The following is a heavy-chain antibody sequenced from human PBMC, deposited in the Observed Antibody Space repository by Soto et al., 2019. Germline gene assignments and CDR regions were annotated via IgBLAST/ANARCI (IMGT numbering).Heavy chain of an antibody. CDR2: IYYSGST. D-gene: IGHD5-12*01. J-gene: IGHJ4*02. V-gene: IGHV4-30-4*01. Sequence: PSETLSLTCTVSGGSISSGDYYWSWIRQPPGKGLEWIGYIYYSGSTYYNPSLKSRVTISVDTSKNQFSLKLSSVTAADTAVYYCARDGYNEGRIDYWGQGTLVTVSS. CDR3: ARDGYNEGRIDY. CDR1: GGSISSGDYY.